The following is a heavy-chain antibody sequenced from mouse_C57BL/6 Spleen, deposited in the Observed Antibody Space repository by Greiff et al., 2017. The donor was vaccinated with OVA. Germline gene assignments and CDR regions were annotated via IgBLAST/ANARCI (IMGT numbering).Heavy chain of an antibody. D-gene: IGHD1-1*01. V-gene: IGHV1-72*01. Sequence: QVQLQQPGAELVKPGASVTLSCKASGYTFTSYWMHWVKQRPGRGLEWIGRIDPNSGGTKYNAKFKSKATLTVDKPSSTAYMQLSSLTSEDSAVYYCALITTGVATDAMDYWGQGTSVTVSS. CDR2: IDPNSGGT. J-gene: IGHJ4*01. CDR3: ALITTGVATDAMDY. CDR1: GYTFTSYW.